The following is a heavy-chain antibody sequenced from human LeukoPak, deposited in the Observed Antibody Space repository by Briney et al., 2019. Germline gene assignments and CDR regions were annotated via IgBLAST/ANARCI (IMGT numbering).Heavy chain of an antibody. Sequence: GGSLRLSCAASGFTFSSYAMSWVRQAPGKGLEWVSAISGSGGSTYYADSVKGRFTISRDNSKNTLYLQMNSLRAEDTAVYYCARGSSYYDFWSGQGDNDYWGQGTLVTVSS. CDR2: ISGSGGST. CDR1: GFTFSSYA. CDR3: ARGSSYYDFWSGQGDNDY. J-gene: IGHJ4*02. D-gene: IGHD3-3*01. V-gene: IGHV3-23*01.